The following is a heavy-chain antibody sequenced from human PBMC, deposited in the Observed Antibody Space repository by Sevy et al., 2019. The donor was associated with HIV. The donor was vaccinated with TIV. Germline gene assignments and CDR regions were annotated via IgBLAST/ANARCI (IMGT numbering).Heavy chain of an antibody. CDR1: GFTFSDHY. D-gene: IGHD6-13*01. CDR3: STHAGIAAAGRIFDY. CDR2: TRNKADGYTT. Sequence: GGSLRLSCAASGFTFSDHYMEWVRQAPGKGLEWLGRTRNKADGYTTEYAASVKGRFTISRDDSENSLYLQMNSLKTEDTAVYYCSTHAGIAAAGRIFDYWGQGALVTVSS. J-gene: IGHJ4*02. V-gene: IGHV3-72*01.